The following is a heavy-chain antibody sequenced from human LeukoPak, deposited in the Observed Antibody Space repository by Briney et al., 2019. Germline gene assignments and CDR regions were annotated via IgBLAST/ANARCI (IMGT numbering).Heavy chain of an antibody. J-gene: IGHJ3*02. CDR2: ISGSGSST. CDR1: GLTFSNFV. V-gene: IGHV3-23*01. Sequence: PGGSLRLSCAASGLTFSNFVMSWVRQATGKGLEWVSGISGSGSSTYYGDSVKGRFTISKDNSKNTLYLQMNSLRAEDTAAYYCAKDVWGSSSGAFDIWGQGTMVTVSS. CDR3: AKDVWGSSSGAFDI. D-gene: IGHD3-16*01.